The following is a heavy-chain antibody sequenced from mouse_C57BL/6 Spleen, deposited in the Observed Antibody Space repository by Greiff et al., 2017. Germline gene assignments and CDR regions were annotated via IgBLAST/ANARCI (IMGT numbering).Heavy chain of an antibody. CDR3: ARPYYYGSQGYYAMDY. J-gene: IGHJ4*01. V-gene: IGHV1-78*01. CDR2: IYPRDGST. D-gene: IGHD1-1*01. CDR1: GYTFTDHT. Sequence: QVQLQQSDAELVKPGASVKISCKVSGYTFTDHTIHWMKQRPEQGLEWIGYIYPRDGSTKYNEKFKGKATLTADKSSSTAYMQLNSLTSEDSAVYFCARPYYYGSQGYYAMDYWGQGTSVTVSS.